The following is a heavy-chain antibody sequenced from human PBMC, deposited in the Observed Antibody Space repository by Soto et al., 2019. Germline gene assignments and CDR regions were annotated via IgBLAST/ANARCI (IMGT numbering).Heavy chain of an antibody. CDR1: GASISNYA. J-gene: IGHJ4*02. CDR3: ARHQAGESSGWEGGFDY. V-gene: IGHV4-59*08. Sequence: SETLSLTCTVSGASISNYAWTWIRQPPGKGLESIGYIDYSGSTNYNPSLKSRVTISVDTSKNQFSLKLSSVTAADTAVYYCARHQAGESSGWEGGFDYWGQGTLVTVSS. D-gene: IGHD6-19*01. CDR2: IDYSGST.